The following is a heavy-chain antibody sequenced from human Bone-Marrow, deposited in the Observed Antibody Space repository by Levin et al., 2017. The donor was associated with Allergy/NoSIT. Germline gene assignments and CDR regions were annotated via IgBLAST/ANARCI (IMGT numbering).Heavy chain of an antibody. Sequence: SETLSLTCTVSGGSISSIPYYWDWIRQPPGKGLEWIGCIYYSGTTYYNPSLKSRVTISLDTSKNQFSLKLNSVTAADTAIYYCASGSGPFDYWGQGTTVTVSS. CDR1: GGSISSIPYY. V-gene: IGHV4-39*07. J-gene: IGHJ4*03. CDR2: IYYSGTT. D-gene: IGHD6-19*01. CDR3: ASGSGPFDY.